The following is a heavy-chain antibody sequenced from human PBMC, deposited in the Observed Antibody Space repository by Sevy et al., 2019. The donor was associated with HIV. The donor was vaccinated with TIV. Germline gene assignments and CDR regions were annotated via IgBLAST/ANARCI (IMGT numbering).Heavy chain of an antibody. J-gene: IGHJ4*02. CDR2: VYYSGSA. CDR3: AGHAFKHGYQPHYFDN. V-gene: IGHV4-39*01. CDR1: GGSISAKNYF. Sequence: SETLSLTCSLSGGSISAKNYFWGWIRQPPGKGLEWIGSVYYSGSASYSPSLQSRVGISVDTSKNHFSLKLSSLNATDTAFYYCAGHAFKHGYQPHYFDNWSQGTLVTVSS. D-gene: IGHD5-18*01.